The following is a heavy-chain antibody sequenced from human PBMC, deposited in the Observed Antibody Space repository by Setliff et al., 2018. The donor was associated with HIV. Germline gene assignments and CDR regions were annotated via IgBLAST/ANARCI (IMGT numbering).Heavy chain of an antibody. CDR1: GDSISSSTFY. Sequence: SETLSLTCTVSGDSISSSTFYWGWIRQPPGKGLEWIGSIYYSGTTYYNPSLKSRVAISVDTSKNQFSLKVRSVTAADTAVYYCARQVTVVGYFETAAGSFNYWGPGTLVTVSS. V-gene: IGHV4-39*01. J-gene: IGHJ4*02. CDR3: ARQVTVVGYFETAAGSFNY. D-gene: IGHD2-21*01. CDR2: IYYSGTT.